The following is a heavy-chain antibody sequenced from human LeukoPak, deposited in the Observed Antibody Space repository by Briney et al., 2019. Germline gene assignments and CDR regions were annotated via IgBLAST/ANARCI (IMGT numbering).Heavy chain of an antibody. Sequence: PSETLSLTCTVSGGSISSYYWSWIRQPPGKGLEWIGYIYYSGSTYYNPSLKSRVTISVDTSKNQFSLKVSSVTAADTAVHYCARLVVTLRAFDYWGQGTLVTVSS. CDR2: IYYSGST. V-gene: IGHV4-59*08. D-gene: IGHD4-23*01. J-gene: IGHJ4*02. CDR1: GGSISSYY. CDR3: ARLVVTLRAFDY.